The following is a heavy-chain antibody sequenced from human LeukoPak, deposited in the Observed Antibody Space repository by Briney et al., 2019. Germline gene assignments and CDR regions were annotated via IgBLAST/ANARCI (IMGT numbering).Heavy chain of an antibody. CDR2: INPDSGGT. V-gene: IGHV1-2*02. Sequence: PSASVKVSCKASGYTFTGYFMHWVRQAPGQGLEWMGWINPDSGGTNYAQKFQGRVTMARDTSISTAYMELSRLRSDDTAVYYCARGRHDSGWFNHFDYWGQGTLVTVSS. D-gene: IGHD6-19*01. CDR1: GYTFTGYF. CDR3: ARGRHDSGWFNHFDY. J-gene: IGHJ4*02.